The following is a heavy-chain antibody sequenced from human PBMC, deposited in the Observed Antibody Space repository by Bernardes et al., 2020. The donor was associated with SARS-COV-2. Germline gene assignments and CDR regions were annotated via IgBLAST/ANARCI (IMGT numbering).Heavy chain of an antibody. J-gene: IGHJ6*02. Sequence: GGSLRLSCAASGFRFSDYYMNWIRQAPGKGLEWLSYIDTTGSSTNYADSVKGRFTISRDNAKNSLYLQMNSLRAGDTAVYYCGRDFGGIGVWGQGTTVSVSS. D-gene: IGHD1-26*01. CDR2: IDTTGSST. CDR3: GRDFGGIGV. V-gene: IGHV3-11*06. CDR1: GFRFSDYY.